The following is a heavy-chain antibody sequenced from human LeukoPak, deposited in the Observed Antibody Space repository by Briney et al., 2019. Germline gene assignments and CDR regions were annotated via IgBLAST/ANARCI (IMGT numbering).Heavy chain of an antibody. CDR3: AKTLTGGSSFDY. Sequence: GGSLRLSCAASGFTFSSYAMSWVRQAPGKGLEWVSGISGSRTSYADSVKGRFTISRDNSKNTLYLHMNSLRAEDTAVYYCAKTLTGGSSFDYWGQGTLVTVS. J-gene: IGHJ4*02. CDR1: GFTFSSYA. CDR2: ISGSRTS. D-gene: IGHD3-9*01. V-gene: IGHV3-23*01.